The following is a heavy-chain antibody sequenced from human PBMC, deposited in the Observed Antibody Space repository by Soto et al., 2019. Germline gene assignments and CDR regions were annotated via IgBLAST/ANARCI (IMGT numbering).Heavy chain of an antibody. CDR1: GFTFTSSA. D-gene: IGHD3-22*01. CDR2: IVVGSGNT. V-gene: IGHV1-58*01. Sequence: ASVKVSCKASGFTFTSSAVQWVRQARGQRLEWIGWIVVGSGNTNYAQKFQERVTITRDMSTSTAYMELSSLRSEDTAVYYCAAELTYYYDSSGYTRDYYYYYGMDVWGQGTTVTVSS. CDR3: AAELTYYYDSSGYTRDYYYYYGMDV. J-gene: IGHJ6*02.